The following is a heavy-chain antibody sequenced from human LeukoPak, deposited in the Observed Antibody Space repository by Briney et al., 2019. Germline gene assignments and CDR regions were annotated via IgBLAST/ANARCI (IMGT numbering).Heavy chain of an antibody. D-gene: IGHD3-16*01. Sequence: PGGSLRLSCAASGFTFSSYSMNWVRQAPGKGLEGVSSISTSSSYIYSADSVKGRFTISRDNAKNSLYLQKNSVRAEDTAVYYCVRDTFSPDAFDIWGQGTMVTVSS. J-gene: IGHJ3*02. CDR3: VRDTFSPDAFDI. CDR2: ISTSSSYI. CDR1: GFTFSSYS. V-gene: IGHV3-21*01.